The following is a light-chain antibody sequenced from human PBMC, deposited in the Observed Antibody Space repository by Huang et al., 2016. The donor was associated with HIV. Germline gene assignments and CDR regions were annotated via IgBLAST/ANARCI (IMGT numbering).Light chain of an antibody. CDR2: GAS. CDR3: QQYNNWPPWT. V-gene: IGKV3-15*01. Sequence: EIVMTQSPATLSVSPGERATLSCRASQSVSSNLAWYQQKPGQAPRPLIYGASTSATVIPARFSGSGSVTEFTLTISSLQSEDFAVYYCQQYNNWPPWTFGQGTKVEIK. J-gene: IGKJ1*01. CDR1: QSVSSN.